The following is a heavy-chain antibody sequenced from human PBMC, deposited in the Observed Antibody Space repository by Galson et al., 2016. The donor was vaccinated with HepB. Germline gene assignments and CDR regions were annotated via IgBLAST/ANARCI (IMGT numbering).Heavy chain of an antibody. CDR2: ISGSGAAT. CDR1: GFSFSTCA. CDR3: AKGLKDGTYYLDY. V-gene: IGHV3-23*01. J-gene: IGHJ4*02. Sequence: SLRLSCAASGFSFSTCAMTWVRQAPGKGLEWVAAISGSGAATYYADSVQGRFSISRDNAKNTLDLQMNSLRVEDTAVYFCAKGLKDGTYYLDYWGQGTLVTVTA. D-gene: IGHD5-24*01.